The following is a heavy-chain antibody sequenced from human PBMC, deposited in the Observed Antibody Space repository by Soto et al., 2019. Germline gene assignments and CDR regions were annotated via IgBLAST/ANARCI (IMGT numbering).Heavy chain of an antibody. J-gene: IGHJ4*02. Sequence: GGSLRLSCAASGFNLSHPWMTWVRQAAGKGLEWVGHIKSKTDGGTADYAAPVKGRFTISRDDSKNTVYLQMNSLKTEDAAVYYCTTGLYYDPLTGYRNGAYWGQGALVTVSS. D-gene: IGHD3-9*01. CDR1: GFNLSHPW. CDR2: IKSKTDGGTA. V-gene: IGHV3-15*01. CDR3: TTGLYYDPLTGYRNGAY.